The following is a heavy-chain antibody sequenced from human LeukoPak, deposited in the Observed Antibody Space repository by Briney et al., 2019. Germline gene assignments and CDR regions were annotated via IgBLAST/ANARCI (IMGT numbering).Heavy chain of an antibody. CDR1: GGSFSGYY. V-gene: IGHV4-34*01. J-gene: IGHJ4*02. CDR3: ARGRAATTY. CDR2: INHSGST. Sequence: SETLSLTCAVYGGSFSGYYRSWIRQPPGKGLEWIGEINHSGSTNYNPSLKSRATISVDTSKNQFSLKLSSVTAADTAVYYCARGRAATTYWGQGTLVTVSS. D-gene: IGHD5-24*01.